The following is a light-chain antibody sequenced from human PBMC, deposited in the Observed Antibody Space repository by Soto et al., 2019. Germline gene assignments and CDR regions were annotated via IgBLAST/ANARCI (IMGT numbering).Light chain of an antibody. J-gene: IGKJ1*01. CDR2: HAS. CDR1: QDIGTW. Sequence: DIQMTQSPSTLSASVGDRVTITCRASQDIGTWLAWYQQKPEKAPKVLIYHASNLQSGVPSRSSGSGSGTEFTLTISSLQTDDFAHYYCQQYNSHSFGQGTKVDIK. V-gene: IGKV1-5*01. CDR3: QQYNSHS.